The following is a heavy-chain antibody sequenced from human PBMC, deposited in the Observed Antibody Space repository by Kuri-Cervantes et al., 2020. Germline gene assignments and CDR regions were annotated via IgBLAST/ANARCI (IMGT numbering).Heavy chain of an antibody. CDR2: IWYDGSNK. CDR3: ARELLGYCSSTSCYGLGY. D-gene: IGHD2-2*01. J-gene: IGHJ4*02. V-gene: IGHV3-33*08. Sequence: GGSLRLSCAASGFTFSSYAMSWVRQAPGKGLEWVAVIWYDGSNKYYADSVKGRFTISRDNSKNTLYLQMNSLRAEDTAVYYCARELLGYCSSTSCYGLGYWGQGTLVTVSS. CDR1: GFTFSSYA.